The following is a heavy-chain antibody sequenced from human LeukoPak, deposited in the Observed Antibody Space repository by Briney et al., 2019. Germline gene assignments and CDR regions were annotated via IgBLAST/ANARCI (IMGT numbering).Heavy chain of an antibody. J-gene: IGHJ4*02. V-gene: IGHV3-23*01. CDR3: AKGLRYCSGVTCYKDNY. CDR2: ISGSGGST. Sequence: PGGSLRLSCAATGVTFSSYAMSWVRQAPGKGLEWVSTISGSGGSTYYADSVKGRFTLSRDNSKNTLYLQMNSLRAEDTAVYYCAKGLRYCSGVTCYKDNYWGQGTLVTVSS. D-gene: IGHD2-15*01. CDR1: GVTFSSYA.